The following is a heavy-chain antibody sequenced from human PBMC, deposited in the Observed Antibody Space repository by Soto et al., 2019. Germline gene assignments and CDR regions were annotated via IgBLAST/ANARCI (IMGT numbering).Heavy chain of an antibody. J-gene: IGHJ6*02. CDR3: ARDERGAAAMVYYYGMDV. CDR1: GDSVSSNSAA. CDR2: TYYRSKWYN. D-gene: IGHD5-18*01. Sequence: SQTLSLTCAISGDSVSSNSAAWNWIRQSPSRGLEWLGRTYYRSKWYNDYAVPVKSRITINPDTSKNQFSLQLNSVTPEDTAMYYCARDERGAAAMVYYYGMDVWGQGTTVTVSS. V-gene: IGHV6-1*01.